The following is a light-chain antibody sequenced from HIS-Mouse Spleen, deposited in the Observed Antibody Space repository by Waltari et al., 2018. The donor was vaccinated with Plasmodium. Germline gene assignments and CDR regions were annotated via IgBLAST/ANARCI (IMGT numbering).Light chain of an antibody. CDR1: QSISSY. CDR2: AAS. Sequence: DIQMTQSPSSLSASVGDRVTITFRASQSISSYLNSYQQKPGKAPKLLIYAASSLQSGVPSRFSGSGSGTDFTLTISSLQPEDFATYYCQQSYSTPLTFGGGTKVEIK. V-gene: IGKV1-39*01. J-gene: IGKJ4*01. CDR3: QQSYSTPLT.